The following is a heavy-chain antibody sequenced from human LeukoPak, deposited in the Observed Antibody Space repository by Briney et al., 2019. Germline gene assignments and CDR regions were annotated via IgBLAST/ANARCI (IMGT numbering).Heavy chain of an antibody. D-gene: IGHD4-23*01. CDR3: AKDVTVVTPRDLFDY. CDR2: ISGRGGST. CDR1: GFTFSTYA. J-gene: IGHJ4*02. Sequence: GGSLRLSCVASGFTFSTYAMTWVRQAPGKGLEWVSAISGRGGSTYYADSVKGRLTISRDNSKDTVYLQMNSLRAEDTAVYYCAKDVTVVTPRDLFDYWGQGTLVTVSS. V-gene: IGHV3-23*01.